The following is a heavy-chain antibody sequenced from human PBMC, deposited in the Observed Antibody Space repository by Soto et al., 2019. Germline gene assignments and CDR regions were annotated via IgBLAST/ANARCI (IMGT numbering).Heavy chain of an antibody. Sequence: QVQLQQSGPGLVKPSQTLSLTCTVSGGSISSGDYYWNWIRQHPEKGLEWIGSIHHRGNTYYSPSLESRISISIDKSNNLLSLRLTSVTAADTAVYYCARPVHDDTGHYFGGLDIWGPGTTVTVSS. V-gene: IGHV4-31*03. J-gene: IGHJ6*02. CDR3: ARPVHDDTGHYFGGLDI. CDR2: IHHRGNT. CDR1: GGSISSGDYY. D-gene: IGHD3-22*01.